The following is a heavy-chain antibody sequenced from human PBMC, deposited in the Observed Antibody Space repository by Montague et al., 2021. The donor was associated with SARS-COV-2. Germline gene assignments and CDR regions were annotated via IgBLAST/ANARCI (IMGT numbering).Heavy chain of an antibody. CDR3: ARGGYYDTSGYYLDY. CDR2: ISNDGTKK. Sequence: RLSWDASGFPFSYYAMHWVRQTPGKGLEWVAVISNDGTKKYHADTVKSRFTISRDNSKNTLYLQMNSLRAEDTAVYYCARGGYYDTSGYYLDYWGQGTLVTVSS. CDR1: GFPFSYYA. V-gene: IGHV3-30-3*01. D-gene: IGHD3-22*01. J-gene: IGHJ4*02.